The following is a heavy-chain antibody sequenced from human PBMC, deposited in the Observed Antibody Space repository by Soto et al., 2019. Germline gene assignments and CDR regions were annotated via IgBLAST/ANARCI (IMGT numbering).Heavy chain of an antibody. CDR2: INTANDVT. D-gene: IGHD3-10*01. V-gene: IGHV1-3*04. Sequence: QVQLVQSGAEVKKPGASVKVSCKASGYTFTDYTIHWVRQAPGQGLEWMGWINTANDVTKYSQNLQGRVTITRDTSASTAYMEFSSLRSEDTAVYYCARKPMGFAMDVWGRGTTVTVS. J-gene: IGHJ6*02. CDR1: GYTFTDYT. CDR3: ARKPMGFAMDV.